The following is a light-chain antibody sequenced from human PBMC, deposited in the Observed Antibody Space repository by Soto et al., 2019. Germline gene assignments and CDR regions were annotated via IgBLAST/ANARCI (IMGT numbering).Light chain of an antibody. V-gene: IGLV2-14*01. CDR3: TSYTTSGTVV. CDR2: EVS. Sequence: QSALTQPASVSSPPGQSITISCTGTSSDVGNYNYVSWYQQHPGKAPKLIMSEVSNRPSGISNRFSGSKSGNTASLTISGLQAEDEADYYCTSYTTSGTVVFGGGTKLTVL. J-gene: IGLJ2*01. CDR1: SSDVGNYNY.